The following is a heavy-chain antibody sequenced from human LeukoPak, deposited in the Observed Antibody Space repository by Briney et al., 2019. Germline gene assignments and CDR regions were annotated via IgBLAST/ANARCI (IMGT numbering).Heavy chain of an antibody. D-gene: IGHD1-7*01. CDR2: IYYSGST. J-gene: IGHJ6*02. Sequence: SETLSLTCTVSGGSISSYYWSWIRQPPGKGLEWIGYIYYSGSTNYNPSLKSRVTISVDTSKNQFSLKLSSVTAADTAVYFCARDNWNYGSSMDVWGQGTTVTVSS. CDR3: ARDNWNYGSSMDV. V-gene: IGHV4-59*01. CDR1: GGSISSYY.